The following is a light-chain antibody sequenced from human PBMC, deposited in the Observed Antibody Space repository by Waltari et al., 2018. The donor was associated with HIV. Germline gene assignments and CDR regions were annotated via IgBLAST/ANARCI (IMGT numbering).Light chain of an antibody. CDR1: SSDVGRYNL. J-gene: IGLJ1*01. CDR3: CSYTGSSTRRPYV. V-gene: IGLV2-23*01. CDR2: EGS. Sequence: TVSCTGTSSDVGRYNLVSWYQQHPGKAPKVMIYEGSKRPSGVSNRFSGSKSGNTASLTISGLQAEDEADYYCCSYTGSSTRRPYVFGTGTKVTVL.